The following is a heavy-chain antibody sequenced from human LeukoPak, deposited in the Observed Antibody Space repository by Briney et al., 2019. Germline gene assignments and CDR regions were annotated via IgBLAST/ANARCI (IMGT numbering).Heavy chain of an antibody. Sequence: GGSLRLSFAASGFNINNYGMTWVRQAPGKGLEWVSTISDSGRGTYFADSVQGRFTISRDNSKNTLYLQMNSLRAEDTAVYYCASKAIVVPAAKSFKGAFDIWGQGTMVTVSS. D-gene: IGHD2-2*01. CDR3: ASKAIVVPAAKSFKGAFDI. CDR2: ISDSGRGT. V-gene: IGHV3-23*01. CDR1: GFNINNYG. J-gene: IGHJ3*02.